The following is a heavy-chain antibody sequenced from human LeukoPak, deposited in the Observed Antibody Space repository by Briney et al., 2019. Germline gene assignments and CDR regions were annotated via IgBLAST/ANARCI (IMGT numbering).Heavy chain of an antibody. CDR1: GFTFGDYS. Sequence: GGSPRLSRTTSGFTFGDYSMSLIRQAPGKGLEVGGFIRSKAYGETADYAASVKGRFTISRDDSKAIAYLQMNSLKTEDTAVYHCTRDRGAYNLYDYWGQGTLVTVSS. V-gene: IGHV3-49*03. CDR2: IRSKAYGETA. J-gene: IGHJ4*02. D-gene: IGHD1-1*01. CDR3: TRDRGAYNLYDY.